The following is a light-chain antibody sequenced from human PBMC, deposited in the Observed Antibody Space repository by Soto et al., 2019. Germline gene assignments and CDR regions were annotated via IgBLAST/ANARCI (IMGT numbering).Light chain of an antibody. Sequence: EIVLTQSPGTLSLSPGERATLSCRTSQSVNSDFLAWYQQKPGQAPRLLIYATSSRATGIPDRFSGSGSGTDFSLTISRLEPEDFAVYYCQQYSRSPPMYTFGQGTRLELK. CDR2: ATS. V-gene: IGKV3-20*01. J-gene: IGKJ2*01. CDR3: QQYSRSPPMYT. CDR1: QSVNSDF.